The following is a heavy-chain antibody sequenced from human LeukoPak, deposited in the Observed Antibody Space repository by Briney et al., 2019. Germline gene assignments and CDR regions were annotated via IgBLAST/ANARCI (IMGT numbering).Heavy chain of an antibody. J-gene: IGHJ5*02. V-gene: IGHV4-39*07. CDR2: IYYSGST. CDR1: GGSISSSSYY. CDR3: ARSYEWFDP. D-gene: IGHD5-12*01. Sequence: SETLSLTCTVSGGSISSSSYYWGWIRQAPGKGLEWIGSIYYSGSTYYNPSLKSRVTISVDTSKNQFSLKLSSVTAADTAVYYCARSYEWFDPWGQGTLVTVSS.